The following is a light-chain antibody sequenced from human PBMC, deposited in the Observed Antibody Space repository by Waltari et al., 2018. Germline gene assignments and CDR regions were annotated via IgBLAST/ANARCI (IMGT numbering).Light chain of an antibody. CDR1: QGIRNY. V-gene: IGKV1-16*02. Sequence: DIQMTQSPSSLSASVGDRVTITCRASQGIRNYLAWFQQKSGQAPKSLIYDASSLQSGVPSKFSGSGSGTDFTLTISSLQPEDFATYYCQQYNNYPYTFGQGTKLEIE. CDR3: QQYNNYPYT. J-gene: IGKJ2*01. CDR2: DAS.